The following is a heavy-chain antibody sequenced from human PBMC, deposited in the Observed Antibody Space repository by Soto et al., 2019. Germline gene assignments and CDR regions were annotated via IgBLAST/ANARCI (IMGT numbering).Heavy chain of an antibody. V-gene: IGHV1-69*08. D-gene: IGHD2-21*02. CDR1: GDTFSSYI. J-gene: IGHJ6*02. CDR3: ARRRYCGYDCYHKHYYGMDV. CDR2: VIPVLTTT. Sequence: QVQLVQSGAEVKKPGSSVRVSCRSSGDTFSSYIVNWLRLAPGRGLEWMGRVIPVLTTTDYAQNFRGRVKTRADRSTNTVYLDLSSLRSDETAVYYCARRRYCGYDCYHKHYYGMDVWGQGSLVTVAS.